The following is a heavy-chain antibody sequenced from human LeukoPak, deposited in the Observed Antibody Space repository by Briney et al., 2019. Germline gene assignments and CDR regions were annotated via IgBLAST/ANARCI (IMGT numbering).Heavy chain of an antibody. CDR3: ARDLDYGGRSNFDH. V-gene: IGHV3-74*01. CDR2: IKPDGSYT. CDR1: GFTFSDYW. Sequence: GGSLRLSCAASGFTFSDYWIYWVRQAPGKGLEWVSRIKPDGSYTNYADSVKGRFTISRDNAENTVFLQMNSLRAEDTAVYYCARDLDYGGRSNFDHWGQGTLVTVSS. D-gene: IGHD4-23*01. J-gene: IGHJ4*02.